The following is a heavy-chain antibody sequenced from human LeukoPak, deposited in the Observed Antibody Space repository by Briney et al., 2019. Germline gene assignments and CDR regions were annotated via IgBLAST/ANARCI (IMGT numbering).Heavy chain of an antibody. J-gene: IGHJ4*02. CDR3: AKDPYGSGTIDY. V-gene: IGHV3-23*01. D-gene: IGHD3-10*01. CDR2: ISGSGGST. Sequence: PGGSLRLSCAASGFTFSDYYMSWIRQAPGKGLEWVSAISGSGGSTYYADSVKGRFTISRDNSKNTLYLQMNSLRAEDTAVYYCAKDPYGSGTIDYWGQGTLVTVSS. CDR1: GFTFSDYY.